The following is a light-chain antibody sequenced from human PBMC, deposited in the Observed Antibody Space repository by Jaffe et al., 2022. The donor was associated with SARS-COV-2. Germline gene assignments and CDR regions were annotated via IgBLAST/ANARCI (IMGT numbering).Light chain of an antibody. CDR1: QSISSS. CDR3: QQRSDWPPLT. Sequence: EILLTQSPATLSLSPGERATLSCRASQSISSSLAWYQQKPGQAPRLLIYGASNRATGIPARFSGSGSGTDFTLTISSLEPEDFAVYYCQQRSDWPPLTFGGGTKVEIK. J-gene: IGKJ4*01. V-gene: IGKV3-11*01. CDR2: GAS.